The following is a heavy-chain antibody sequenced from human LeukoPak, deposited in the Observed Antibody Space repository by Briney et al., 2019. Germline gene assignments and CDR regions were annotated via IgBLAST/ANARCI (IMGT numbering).Heavy chain of an antibody. CDR2: ISGRGNYI. Sequence: GGSLRLSCAASGFTFSIHNMNWVRQAPGKGLEWVSSISGRGNYIFYADSVKGRFTISRDSAKNSLSLQMNSLRAEDTAVYYCAKDQGFDYYDSSGYYLDYWGQGTLVTVSS. CDR1: GFTFSIHN. V-gene: IGHV3-21*01. D-gene: IGHD3-22*01. J-gene: IGHJ4*02. CDR3: AKDQGFDYYDSSGYYLDY.